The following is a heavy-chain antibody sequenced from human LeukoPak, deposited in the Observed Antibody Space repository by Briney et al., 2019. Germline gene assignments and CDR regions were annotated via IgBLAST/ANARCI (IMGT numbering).Heavy chain of an antibody. CDR1: GFTFSRYA. CDR3: ARGNSGHCSGATCYALDY. J-gene: IGHJ4*02. CDR2: ISDDFGT. D-gene: IGHD2-2*01. V-gene: IGHV3-23*01. Sequence: PGGSLRLSCAASGFTFSRYAVSYLRQAPGKGLEWVAAISDDFGTYHADSVKGRFTISRDNSRNTLYLQMTSLRAEVTAVYYCARGNSGHCSGATCYALDYWGQGTLVTVSS.